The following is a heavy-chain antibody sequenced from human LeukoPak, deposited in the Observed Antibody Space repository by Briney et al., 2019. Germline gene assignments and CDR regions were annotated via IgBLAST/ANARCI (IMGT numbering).Heavy chain of an antibody. CDR1: GFTFSSYG. D-gene: IGHD3-16*01. V-gene: IGHV3-23*01. J-gene: IGHJ6*02. Sequence: GGSLRLSCAASGFTFSSYGMNWVRQAPGKGLEWVSSITGSGGSTYNADSVKGRFTISRDNSRNTLYLQMSSLRAEDTAVYYCAKGGGYSCSYAMDVWGQGTTVTVSS. CDR2: ITGSGGST. CDR3: AKGGGYSCSYAMDV.